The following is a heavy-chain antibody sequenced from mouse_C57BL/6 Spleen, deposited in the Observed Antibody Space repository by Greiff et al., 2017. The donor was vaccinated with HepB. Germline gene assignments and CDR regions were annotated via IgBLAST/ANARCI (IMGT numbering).Heavy chain of an antibody. Sequence: QVQLQQSGAELARPGASVKLSCKASGYTFTSYGISWVKQRTGQGLEWIGEIYPRSGNTYYNEKFKGKATLTADKSSSTAYMELRSLTSEDSAVYFCARGEDYYGSSYVDDYWGQGTTLTVSS. CDR2: IYPRSGNT. CDR1: GYTFTSYG. V-gene: IGHV1-81*01. D-gene: IGHD1-1*01. CDR3: ARGEDYYGSSYVDDY. J-gene: IGHJ2*01.